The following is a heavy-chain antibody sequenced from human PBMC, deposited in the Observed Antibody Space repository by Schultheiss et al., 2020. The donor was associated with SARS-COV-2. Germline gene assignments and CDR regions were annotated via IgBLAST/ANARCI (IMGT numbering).Heavy chain of an antibody. Sequence: GESLKISCAASGFTFSSYGMHWVRQAPGKGLEWVAVIWYDGSNKYYADSVKGRFTISRDNSKNTLYLQMNSLRAEDTAVYYCAKKYYYDSSGYGIDYWGQGTLVTVSS. CDR1: GFTFSSYG. J-gene: IGHJ4*02. V-gene: IGHV3-33*06. CDR2: IWYDGSNK. CDR3: AKKYYYDSSGYGIDY. D-gene: IGHD3-22*01.